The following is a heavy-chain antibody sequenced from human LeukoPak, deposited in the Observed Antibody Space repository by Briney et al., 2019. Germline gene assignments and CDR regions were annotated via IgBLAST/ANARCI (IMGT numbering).Heavy chain of an antibody. J-gene: IGHJ4*02. V-gene: IGHV3-21*01. Sequence: GGSLRLSCAASGFTFSSYSMNWVRQAPGKGLEWVSSISSSSSYIYYADSVKGRFTISRDNAKNSLYLQMNSLRAEDTAVYYCARDVTLGDFDYWGQGILVIVSS. CDR2: ISSSSSYI. CDR3: ARDVTLGDFDY. CDR1: GFTFSSYS. D-gene: IGHD3-16*01.